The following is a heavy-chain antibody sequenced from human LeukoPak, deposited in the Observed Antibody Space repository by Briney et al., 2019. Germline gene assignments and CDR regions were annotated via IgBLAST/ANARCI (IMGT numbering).Heavy chain of an antibody. J-gene: IGHJ4*02. CDR2: IIPTLGIA. V-gene: IGHV1-69*04. CDR1: GGTFSSYA. CDR3: ARLRTVGGYEY. Sequence: SVKVSCKASGGTFSSYAISWVRQAPGQGLEWMGRIIPTLGIANYAQKFQGRVTITADKSTSTAYMELNSLRAEDTAVYYCARLRTVGGYEYWGQGTLVTVSS. D-gene: IGHD5-12*01.